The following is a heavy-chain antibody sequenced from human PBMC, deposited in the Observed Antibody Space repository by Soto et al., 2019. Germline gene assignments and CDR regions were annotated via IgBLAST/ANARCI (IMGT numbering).Heavy chain of an antibody. CDR2: ISSSSSYI. Sequence: GGSLRLSCAASGFTFSSYSMNWVRQAPGKGLEWVSSISSSSSYIYYAVSVKGRFTISRDNAKNSLYLQMNSLRAEDTAVYYCASGLYCSSTSCYLDPWGQGTPVTVSS. CDR3: ASGLYCSSTSCYLDP. V-gene: IGHV3-21*01. CDR1: GFTFSSYS. J-gene: IGHJ5*02. D-gene: IGHD2-2*01.